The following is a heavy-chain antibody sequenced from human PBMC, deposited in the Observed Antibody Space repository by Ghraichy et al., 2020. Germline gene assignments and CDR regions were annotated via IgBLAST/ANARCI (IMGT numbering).Heavy chain of an antibody. V-gene: IGHV3-30-3*01. Sequence: GGSLRLSCAASGFTFSSYAFHWVRQAPGKGLEWVAVISYDGSNKYYVDSVEGRFTLSRDNSKNTLYLQMNNLRDEDTAVYSCARSGFNHQEWADHWGQGTLGTVSS. CDR2: ISYDGSNK. D-gene: IGHD3-3*01. CDR3: ARSGFNHQEWADH. J-gene: IGHJ4*02. CDR1: GFTFSSYA.